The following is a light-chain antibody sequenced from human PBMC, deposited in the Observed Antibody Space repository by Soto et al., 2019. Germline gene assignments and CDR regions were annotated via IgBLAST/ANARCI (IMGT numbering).Light chain of an antibody. CDR1: QGISKY. CDR2: AAS. Sequence: DIQMTQSPSSLSASVGDRVTITCRASQGISKYLGWYQQKPGKVPKLLIYAASTLQSGVPSRFSGSGSGTDFTLNISSLQPEDVATYYCQKYNSAPWTFGHGTKVEIK. J-gene: IGKJ1*01. CDR3: QKYNSAPWT. V-gene: IGKV1-27*01.